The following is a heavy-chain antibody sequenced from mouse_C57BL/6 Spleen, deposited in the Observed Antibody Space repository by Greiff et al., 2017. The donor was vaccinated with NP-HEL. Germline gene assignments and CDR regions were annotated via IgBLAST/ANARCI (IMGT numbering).Heavy chain of an antibody. V-gene: IGHV5-9-1*02. J-gene: IGHJ4*01. D-gene: IGHD2-4*01. CDR2: ISSGGDYI. CDR3: TREPYDYDGAMDY. CDR1: GFTFSSYA. Sequence: DVHLVESGEGLVKPGGSLKLSCAASGFTFSSYAMSWVRQTPEKRLEWVAYISSGGDYIYYADTVKGRFTISRDNARNTLYLQMSSLKSEDTAMYYCTREPYDYDGAMDYWGQGTSVTVSS.